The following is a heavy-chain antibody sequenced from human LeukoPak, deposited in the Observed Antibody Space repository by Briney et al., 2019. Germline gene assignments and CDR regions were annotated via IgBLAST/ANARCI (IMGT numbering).Heavy chain of an antibody. CDR3: ARELSSGWYFDY. D-gene: IGHD6-19*01. Sequence: PGGSLRLSCAAPGFTFSDYYMSWIRQAPGKGLEWVSYISSSSSYTNYADSVKGRFTISRDNAKNSLYLQMNSLRAEDTAVYYCARELSSGWYFDYWGQGTLVTVSS. V-gene: IGHV3-11*05. CDR1: GFTFSDYY. CDR2: ISSSSSYT. J-gene: IGHJ4*02.